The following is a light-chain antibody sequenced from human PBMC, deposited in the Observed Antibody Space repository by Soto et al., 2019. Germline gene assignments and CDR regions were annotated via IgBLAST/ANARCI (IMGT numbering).Light chain of an antibody. J-gene: IGKJ1*01. CDR1: QSVSSN. CDR2: DAS. CDR3: QHYNNWPRT. V-gene: IGKV3-15*01. Sequence: EIVMMQSPATLSVSPGERATLSCRASQSVSSNLAWYQQKPGQAPRLLIYDASTRATGIPARFSGSGSGTEFTLTISSLQSEDFAVYYCQHYNNWPRTFGQGT.